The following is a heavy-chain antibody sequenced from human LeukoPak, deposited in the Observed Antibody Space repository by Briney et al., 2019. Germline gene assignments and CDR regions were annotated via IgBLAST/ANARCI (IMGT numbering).Heavy chain of an antibody. V-gene: IGHV4-61*02. CDR3: ARAPYYYDSSGYYAV. CDR2: IYTSGGT. D-gene: IGHD3-22*01. Sequence: PSETLSLTCTVSGGSISSGSYYWSWIRQPAGKGLEWIGRIYTSGGTNYNPSLKSRVTISVDTSKNQFSLKLSSVTAADTAVYYCARAPYYYDSSGYYAVWGQGTMVTVSS. CDR1: GGSISSGSYY. J-gene: IGHJ3*01.